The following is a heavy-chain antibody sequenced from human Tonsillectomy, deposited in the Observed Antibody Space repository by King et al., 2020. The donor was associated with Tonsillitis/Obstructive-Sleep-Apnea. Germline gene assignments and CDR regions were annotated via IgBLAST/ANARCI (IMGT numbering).Heavy chain of an antibody. Sequence: DVQLVEFGVEVKKPGESLRISCKGSGYSFTSYWISWVRQMPGKGLEWMGRIDPSDSYTNYSPSFQGHVTISADKSISTAYLQWSSLKASDTAMYYCAGGGILSAGAPDFWGQGTLVTVSS. D-gene: IGHD6-13*01. CDR3: AGGGILSAGAPDF. V-gene: IGHV5-10-1*01. CDR1: GYSFTSYW. CDR2: IDPSDSYT. J-gene: IGHJ4*02.